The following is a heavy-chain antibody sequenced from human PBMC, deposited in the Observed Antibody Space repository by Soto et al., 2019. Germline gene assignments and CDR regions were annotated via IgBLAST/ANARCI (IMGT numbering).Heavy chain of an antibody. Sequence: PGGSLRLSCAASGFTFSIYAMTLVRQSPGKGLEWVSTISGNGGYTYYSDSVRGRFTISRDNSKKTLYLQMDSLRADDTAVFYCAKGKANTVFGLHTLLDYWGQG. CDR3: AKGKANTVFGLHTLLDY. CDR2: ISGNGGYT. CDR1: GFTFSIYA. D-gene: IGHD3-3*01. V-gene: IGHV3-23*01. J-gene: IGHJ4*02.